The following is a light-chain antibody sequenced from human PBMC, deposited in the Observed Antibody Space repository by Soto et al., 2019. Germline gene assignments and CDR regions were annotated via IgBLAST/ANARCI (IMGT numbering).Light chain of an antibody. CDR1: SSVVGGYKY. CDR3: CSYTSSTTYV. J-gene: IGLJ1*01. Sequence: QSVLTQPASVSGSPGQSITISCSGTSSVVGGYKYVSWYQQHPGKAPKLMIYEVSNRPSGVSDRFSGSKSGNTASLTISGLQAEDEADYYCCSYTSSTTYVFGTGTKLTVL. V-gene: IGLV2-14*01. CDR2: EVS.